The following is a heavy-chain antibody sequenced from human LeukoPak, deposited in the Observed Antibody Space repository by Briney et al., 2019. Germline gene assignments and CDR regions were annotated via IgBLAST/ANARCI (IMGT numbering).Heavy chain of an antibody. Sequence: PSETLSLTCTVSGGSISSGSYYWSWIRQPAGKGLEWIGRIYTSGSTNYNPSLKSRVTISVDTSKNQFSLKLSSVTAADTAVYYCARVQRTEEGGYSYYYIDVWGKGATVTVSS. D-gene: IGHD1-26*01. CDR1: GGSISSGSYY. V-gene: IGHV4-61*02. J-gene: IGHJ6*03. CDR2: IYTSGST. CDR3: ARVQRTEEGGYSYYYIDV.